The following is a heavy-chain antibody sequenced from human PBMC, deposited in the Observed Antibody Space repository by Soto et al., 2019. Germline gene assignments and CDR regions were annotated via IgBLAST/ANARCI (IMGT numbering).Heavy chain of an antibody. CDR3: ARVGGVPAANAWVTMDV. Sequence: QVQLQESGPGLVKPSGTLSLTCAVSSGSISSSNWWSWVRQPPGKGLEWIGEIYHSGSTNYNPSLKSRVTISVDKSKNQFSLKLSSVTAADTAVYYCARVGGVPAANAWVTMDVWGKGTTVTVSS. V-gene: IGHV4-4*02. D-gene: IGHD2-2*01. CDR2: IYHSGST. J-gene: IGHJ6*03. CDR1: SGSISSSNW.